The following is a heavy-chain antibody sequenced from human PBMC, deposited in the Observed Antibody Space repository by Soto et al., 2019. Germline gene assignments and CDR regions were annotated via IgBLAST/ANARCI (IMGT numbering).Heavy chain of an antibody. CDR3: AKDFKVGSFWSGYYDYGMDV. J-gene: IGHJ6*02. D-gene: IGHD3-3*01. CDR1: GFTFSSYA. V-gene: IGHV3-23*01. CDR2: ISGSGGST. Sequence: PGGSLRLSCAASGFTFSSYAMSWVRQAPGKGLEWVSAISGSGGSTYYADSVKGRFTISRDNSKNTLYLQMNSLRAEDTAVYYCAKDFKVGSFWSGYYDYGMDVWGQGTTVTVSS.